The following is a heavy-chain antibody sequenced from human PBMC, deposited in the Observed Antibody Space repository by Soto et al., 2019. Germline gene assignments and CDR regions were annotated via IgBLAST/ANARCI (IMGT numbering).Heavy chain of an antibody. CDR3: ASYYGYRPGGDY. CDR2: IYYSGST. CDR1: GGSISSSSYY. J-gene: IGHJ4*02. D-gene: IGHD3-10*01. V-gene: IGHV4-39*01. Sequence: SETLSLTCTVSGGSISSSSYYWGWIRQPPGKGLEWIGSIYYSGSTYYNPSLKSRVTISVDTSKNQFSLKLSSVTAADTAVYYCASYYGYRPGGDYWGQGTLVTVSS.